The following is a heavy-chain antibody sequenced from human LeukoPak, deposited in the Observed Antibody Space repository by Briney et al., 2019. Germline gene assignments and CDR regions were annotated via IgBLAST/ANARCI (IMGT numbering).Heavy chain of an antibody. CDR1: GYTFTGYY. V-gene: IGHV1-2*02. J-gene: IGHJ4*02. D-gene: IGHD6-19*01. CDR2: INPNSGGT. Sequence: ASVKVSCKASGYTFTGYYMHWVRQAPGQGPEWMGWINPNSGGTNYAQKFQGRVTMTRDTSISTAYMELSRLRSDDTAVYYCARDLGYSSGWSVRDPESDYWGQGTLVTVSS. CDR3: ARDLGYSSGWSVRDPESDY.